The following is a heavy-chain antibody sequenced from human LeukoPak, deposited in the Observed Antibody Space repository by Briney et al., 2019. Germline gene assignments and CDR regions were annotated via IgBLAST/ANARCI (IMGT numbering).Heavy chain of an antibody. J-gene: IGHJ4*02. D-gene: IGHD3/OR15-3a*01. Sequence: GGSLRLSCAASGFTISSNYMSWVRQAPGKGLEWVSVIYSGGSTYYADSVQGRFTISRHNSKNTLYLQMNSLRAEDTAVYYCARVWDSYFDYWGQGTLVTVSS. CDR3: ARVWDSYFDY. V-gene: IGHV3-53*04. CDR1: GFTISSNY. CDR2: IYSGGST.